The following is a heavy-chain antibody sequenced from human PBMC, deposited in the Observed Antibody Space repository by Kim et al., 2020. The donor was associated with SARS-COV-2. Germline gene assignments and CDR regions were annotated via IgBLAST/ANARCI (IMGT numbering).Heavy chain of an antibody. D-gene: IGHD4-17*01. J-gene: IGHJ4*02. CDR2: IRSKPNNYAT. CDR3: SSNSGKHGDRGFDN. Sequence: GSLRLSCAASGFTFSASAMHWVRQASGKGLEWVGRIRSKPNNYATSYAASVTGRFTISRDDSTNTEYLQMDSLKTDDTAVYFCSSNSGKHGDRGFDNWGQGTLAAVST. CDR1: GFTFSASA. V-gene: IGHV3-73*01.